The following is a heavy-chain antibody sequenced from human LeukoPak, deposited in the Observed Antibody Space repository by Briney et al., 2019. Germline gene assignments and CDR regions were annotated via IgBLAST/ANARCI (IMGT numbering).Heavy chain of an antibody. CDR3: ARGPLLYSSGPYDY. Sequence: SETLSLTCAVYGGSFSGYYWSCIRQPPGKGLEWIGEINHSGSTNYNPSLKSRVTISVDTSKNQFPLKLSSVTAADTAVYYCARGPLLYSSGPYDYWGQGTLVTVSS. CDR1: GGSFSGYY. CDR2: INHSGST. V-gene: IGHV4-34*01. J-gene: IGHJ4*02. D-gene: IGHD6-19*01.